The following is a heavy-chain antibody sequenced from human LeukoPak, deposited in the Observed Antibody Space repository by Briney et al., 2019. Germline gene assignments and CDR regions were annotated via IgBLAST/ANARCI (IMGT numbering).Heavy chain of an antibody. CDR1: GGSVSSGSYY. V-gene: IGHV4-61*01. CDR3: ASTAYYDILTGSPGAFDI. CDR2: IYYSGST. J-gene: IGHJ3*02. D-gene: IGHD3-9*01. Sequence: SETLSLTCTVSGGSVSSGSYYWSWIRQPPGKGLEWIGYIYYSGSTNYNPSLKSRVTISVDTSKNQFSLKLSSVTAADTAVYYCASTAYYDILTGSPGAFDIWGQGTMATVSS.